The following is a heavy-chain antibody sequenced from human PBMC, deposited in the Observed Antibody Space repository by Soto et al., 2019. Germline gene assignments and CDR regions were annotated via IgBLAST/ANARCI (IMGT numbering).Heavy chain of an antibody. CDR3: ARDEGCSGGSCHARVYYYYYYGMDV. CDR2: ISYDGSNK. D-gene: IGHD2-15*01. V-gene: IGHV3-30-3*01. J-gene: IGHJ6*02. CDR1: GFTFSSYA. Sequence: LRLSCAASGFTFSSYAMHWVRQAPGKGLEWVAVISYDGSNKYYADSVKGRFTISRDNSKNTLYLQMNSLRAEDTAVYYCARDEGCSGGSCHARVYYYYYYGMDVWGQGTTVTVSS.